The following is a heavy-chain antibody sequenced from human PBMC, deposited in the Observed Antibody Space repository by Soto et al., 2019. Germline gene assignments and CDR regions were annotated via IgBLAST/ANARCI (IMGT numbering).Heavy chain of an antibody. CDR1: GFTLSDHY. V-gene: IGHV3-72*01. CDR3: AKDYSWGHDYGDYFDY. D-gene: IGHD4-17*01. J-gene: IGHJ4*02. Sequence: PRGSLRLSCGGSGFTLSDHYIDWVRQAPGKGLEWVGRSRDKAEGYSTAYAASVKGRFTISRDNSKNTLYLQMNSLRAEDTAVYYCAKDYSWGHDYGDYFDYWGQGTLVTVSS. CDR2: SRDKAEGYST.